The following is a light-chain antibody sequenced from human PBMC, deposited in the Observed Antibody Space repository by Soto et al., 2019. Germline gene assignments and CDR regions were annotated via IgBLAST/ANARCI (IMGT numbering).Light chain of an antibody. Sequence: EIVLTQSPGTLSLSPGKRATLSCRASQSVRSNFLSWYQHRPGQAPRLLIHGASIRATGIPDRFSGSGSGTDFTLTITRLEPEDFAVYYCKQYGTTPFAFGPGTKVDVK. V-gene: IGKV3-20*01. J-gene: IGKJ3*01. CDR3: KQYGTTPFA. CDR1: QSVRSNF. CDR2: GAS.